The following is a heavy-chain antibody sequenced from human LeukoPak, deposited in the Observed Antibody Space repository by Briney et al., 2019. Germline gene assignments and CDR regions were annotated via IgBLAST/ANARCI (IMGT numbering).Heavy chain of an antibody. D-gene: IGHD3-9*01. Sequence: SVKVSCXASGGTFSSYAISWVRQAPGQGLEWMGGIIPIFGTANYAQKFQGRVTITADESTSTAYMELSSLRSEDTAVYYCARGLEVRRASYFDWLPDDYWGQGTLVTVSS. J-gene: IGHJ4*02. CDR2: IIPIFGTA. CDR3: ARGLEVRRASYFDWLPDDY. CDR1: GGTFSSYA. V-gene: IGHV1-69*13.